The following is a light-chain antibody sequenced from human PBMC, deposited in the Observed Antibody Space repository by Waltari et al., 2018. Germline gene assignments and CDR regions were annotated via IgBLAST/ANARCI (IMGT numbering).Light chain of an antibody. CDR3: QRSYSTPPYI. CDR1: QSIDTF. Sequence: DIQMTQSPSSLSASVGDRVTITCRSSQSIDTFLNWYQQKPGKAPNLLIYAASRLHSGVPSRFSGSGAGTDFTLNITSLQPEDFATYYCQRSYSTPPYIFGQGTKLEIK. CDR2: AAS. J-gene: IGKJ2*01. V-gene: IGKV1-39*01.